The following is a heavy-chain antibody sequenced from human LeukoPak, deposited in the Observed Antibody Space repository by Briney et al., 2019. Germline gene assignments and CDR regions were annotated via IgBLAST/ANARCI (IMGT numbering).Heavy chain of an antibody. CDR3: ARIDVGATSFDY. D-gene: IGHD1-26*01. Sequence: SETLSLTCAVYGGSFSGYYWSWFRQPPGKGLEWIGEINHSGSTNYNPSLKSRVTISVDTSKNQFSLKLSSVTAADTAVYYCARIDVGATSFDYWGQGTLVTVSS. CDR2: INHSGST. V-gene: IGHV4-34*01. CDR1: GGSFSGYY. J-gene: IGHJ4*02.